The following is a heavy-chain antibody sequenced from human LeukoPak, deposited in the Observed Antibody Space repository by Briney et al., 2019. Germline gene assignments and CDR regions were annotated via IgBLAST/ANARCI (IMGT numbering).Heavy chain of an antibody. CDR2: ITHSGST. CDR3: ARGGTVAGYPSPLKSQFDS. J-gene: IGHJ4*02. D-gene: IGHD6-19*01. V-gene: IGHV4-34*01. CDR1: GGSFSAYY. Sequence: SETLSLTCGVYGGSFSAYYWTWIRQSPGKGLEWIGEITHSGSTEYNPSLGSRVTISQDTSINQFSLKVTSLTAADTAVYFCARGGTVAGYPSPLKSQFDSWGQGTLVTVSS.